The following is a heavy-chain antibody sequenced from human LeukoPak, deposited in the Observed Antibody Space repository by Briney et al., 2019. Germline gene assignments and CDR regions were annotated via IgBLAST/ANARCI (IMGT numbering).Heavy chain of an antibody. CDR1: GGSISSSSYY. Sequence: SETLSLTCTVSGGSISSSSYYWGWIRQPPGKGLEWIGSIYYSGSTYYNPSLKSRVTISVDTSKNQFSLKLSSVTAADTAVYYCARRRGGTYYYGSGSYYHYFDYWGQGTLVTVSS. CDR3: ARRRGGTYYYGSGSYYHYFDY. CDR2: IYYSGST. D-gene: IGHD3-10*01. J-gene: IGHJ4*02. V-gene: IGHV4-39*07.